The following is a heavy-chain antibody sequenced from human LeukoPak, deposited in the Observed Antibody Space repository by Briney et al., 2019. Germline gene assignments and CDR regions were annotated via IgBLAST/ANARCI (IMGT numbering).Heavy chain of an antibody. J-gene: IGHJ4*02. D-gene: IGHD5-12*01. CDR2: ISTSTTTM. CDR3: ARGMGGYGGYDY. V-gene: IGHV3-48*04. Sequence: GGSLRLSCAASGFTFSSFFMNWVRQAPGKGLEWVSYISTSTTTMYYADSVKGRFTISRDNAKNSLYLQMNSLRVEDTAVYYCARGMGGYGGYDYWGQGTLVTVSS. CDR1: GFTFSSFF.